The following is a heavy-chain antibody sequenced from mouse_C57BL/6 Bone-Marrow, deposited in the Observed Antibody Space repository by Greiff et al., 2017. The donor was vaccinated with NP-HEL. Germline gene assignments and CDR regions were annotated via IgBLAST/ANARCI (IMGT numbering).Heavy chain of an antibody. CDR2: IDPSDSST. J-gene: IGHJ2*01. V-gene: IGHV1-59*01. CDR3: APFPRGN. Sequence: QVQLKQPGAELVRPGTSVKLSCKASGYTFTSYWMHWVKQRPGQGLEWIGVIDPSDSSTNYNQKFKGKATLTVDTSSSTAYMQLSSLTSEDSAVYYGAPFPRGNWGQGTTLTVSS. CDR1: GYTFTSYW.